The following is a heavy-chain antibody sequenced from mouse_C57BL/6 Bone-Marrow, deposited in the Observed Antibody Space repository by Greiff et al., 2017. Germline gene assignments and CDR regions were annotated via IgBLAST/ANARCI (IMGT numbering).Heavy chain of an antibody. D-gene: IGHD4-1*02. J-gene: IGHJ1*03. CDR1: GYTFTSYW. Sequence: QVQLQQPGAELVKPGASVKLSCKASGYTFTSYWMQWVKQRPGQGLEWIGEIDPSDSYTNYNQKFKGKATLTVDTSSSTASMQLSSLTSEDSAVYYGANCRYWNIDVGGRGTTVTVSS. CDR3: ANCRYWNIDV. V-gene: IGHV1-50*01. CDR2: IDPSDSYT.